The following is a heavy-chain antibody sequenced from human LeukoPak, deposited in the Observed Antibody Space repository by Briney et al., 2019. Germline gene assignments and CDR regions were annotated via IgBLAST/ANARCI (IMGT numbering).Heavy chain of an antibody. CDR3: ARDEVSWFGETQYYFDY. V-gene: IGHV1-3*01. Sequence: GASVKVSCKASGYTFTSYAMHWVRQAPGQRLEWMGWINAGNGNTKYSQKFQGRVTITRDTSASTAYMELSSLRSEDTAVYYCARDEVSWFGETQYYFDYWGQGTLVTVSS. J-gene: IGHJ4*02. D-gene: IGHD3-10*01. CDR1: GYTFTSYA. CDR2: INAGNGNT.